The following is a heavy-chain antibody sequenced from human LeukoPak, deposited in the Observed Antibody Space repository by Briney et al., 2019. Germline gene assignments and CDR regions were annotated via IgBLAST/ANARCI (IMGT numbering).Heavy chain of an antibody. Sequence: QPGGSLRLSCAASGLTVSSTYMSWVRQAPGKGLEWVSAISGSGGSTYYADSVKGRFTISRDNSKNTLYLQMNSLRAEDTAVYYCAKDRTGSSSPPGYWGQGTLVTVSS. CDR1: GLTVSSTY. D-gene: IGHD6-13*01. CDR3: AKDRTGSSSPPGY. V-gene: IGHV3-23*01. CDR2: ISGSGGST. J-gene: IGHJ4*02.